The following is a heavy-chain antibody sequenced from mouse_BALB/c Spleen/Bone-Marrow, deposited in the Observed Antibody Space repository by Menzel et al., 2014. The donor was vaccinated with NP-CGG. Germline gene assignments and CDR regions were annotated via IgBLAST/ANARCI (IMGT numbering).Heavy chain of an antibody. Sequence: QVHVKQSGAELVKPGASVKLSCKASGYTFTSXWXHWAKQRPXQGLEWIGEINPSNGRTNYNEKFKSKATLTVDKSSSTAYMQLSSLTSEDSAVYYCARDYDYWYFDVGGAGTTVTVPS. CDR1: GYTFTSXW. CDR2: INPSNGRT. CDR3: ARDYDYWYFDV. D-gene: IGHD2-4*01. J-gene: IGHJ1*01. V-gene: IGHV1S81*02.